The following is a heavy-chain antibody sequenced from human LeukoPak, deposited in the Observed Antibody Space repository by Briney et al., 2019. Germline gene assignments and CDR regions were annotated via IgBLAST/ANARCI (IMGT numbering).Heavy chain of an antibody. CDR2: ISSSGSTI. CDR3: AELGITMIGGV. Sequence: GGSLRLACAASGFTFSSYEMNWVGQAPGKGLEWVSYISSSGSTIYYADSVKGRFTISRDNAKNSLYLQMNSLRAEDTAVYYCAELGITMIGGVWGKGTTVTISS. D-gene: IGHD3-10*02. CDR1: GFTFSSYE. V-gene: IGHV3-48*03. J-gene: IGHJ6*04.